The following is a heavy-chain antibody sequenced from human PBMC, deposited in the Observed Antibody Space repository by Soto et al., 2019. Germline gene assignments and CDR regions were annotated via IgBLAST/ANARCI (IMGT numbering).Heavy chain of an antibody. V-gene: IGHV1-24*01. CDR3: AADRKIVGSIGAFDF. J-gene: IGHJ4*01. CDR1: KNTLTEVT. D-gene: IGHD1-26*01. Sequence: VASVKAFGKIPKNTLTEVTLDWLRRAPGKGLAWMGRAAPEEGEPIYPQKFQGRVSMTEDPSTDAASMERTSLRFEDTAVYFCAADRKIVGSIGAFDFWG. CDR2: AAPEEGEP.